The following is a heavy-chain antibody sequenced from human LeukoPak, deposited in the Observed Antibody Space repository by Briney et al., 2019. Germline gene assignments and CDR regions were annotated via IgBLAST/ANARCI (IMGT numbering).Heavy chain of an antibody. J-gene: IGHJ4*02. V-gene: IGHV4-39*01. D-gene: IGHD3-9*01. Sequence: SETLSLTCTVSGGSISSSSYHWGWIRQPPGKGLEWIGTIYSGGSTYYNPSLKSRVTISIDTSNNQFFLKLTSVTAADTAVYYCARQRGKMRYFDFVALDYWGQGTLVTVSS. CDR2: IYSGGST. CDR3: ARQRGKMRYFDFVALDY. CDR1: GGSISSSSYH.